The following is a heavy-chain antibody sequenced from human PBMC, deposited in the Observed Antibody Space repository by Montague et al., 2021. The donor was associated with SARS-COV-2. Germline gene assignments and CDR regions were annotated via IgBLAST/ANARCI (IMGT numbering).Heavy chain of an antibody. CDR3: ARSVVGGTYRHTRWFDP. CDR1: GDSMRSSY. Sequence: SETLSLTCTVSGDSMRSSYWNWIRQPPGKGLEYIGYTYYSGVANYNPSLRSRVTISLDTSKSQFSLNLRSVTAADTAVDYCARSVVGGTYRHTRWFDPWGQGTLVTVSS. V-gene: IGHV4-59*13. CDR2: TYYSGVA. D-gene: IGHD3-16*02. J-gene: IGHJ5*02.